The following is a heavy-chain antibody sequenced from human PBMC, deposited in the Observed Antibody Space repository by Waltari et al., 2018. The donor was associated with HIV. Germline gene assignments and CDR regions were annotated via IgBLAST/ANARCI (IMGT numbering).Heavy chain of an antibody. CDR1: GSTFTSYT. CDR2: VTTKTGNR. J-gene: IGHJ1*01. Sequence: QVQLVQSESELRKPGTSVIISCKASGSTFTSYTINWVRQTPGQGLEWMGWVTTKTGNRRFAHDFTRRFDFSVDTSVSTARLQILDLQRDDAAVYFCAREFRTLATSRFDVWGQGTLLSVSS. D-gene: IGHD3-9*01. V-gene: IGHV7-4-1*01. CDR3: AREFRTLATSRFDV.